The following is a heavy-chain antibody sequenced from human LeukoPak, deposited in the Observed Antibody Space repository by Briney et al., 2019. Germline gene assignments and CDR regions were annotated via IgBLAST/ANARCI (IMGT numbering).Heavy chain of an antibody. Sequence: SETLSPTCTVSGGSISSHYWSWIRQPPGKGLEWIGYIYYSGSTNYNPSLKSRVTISVDTSKNQFSLKLSSVTAADTAVYYCARDLVGGFWSGYYIGETYMDVWGKGTTVTVSS. CDR1: GGSISSHY. V-gene: IGHV4-59*11. J-gene: IGHJ6*03. D-gene: IGHD3-3*01. CDR3: ARDLVGGFWSGYYIGETYMDV. CDR2: IYYSGST.